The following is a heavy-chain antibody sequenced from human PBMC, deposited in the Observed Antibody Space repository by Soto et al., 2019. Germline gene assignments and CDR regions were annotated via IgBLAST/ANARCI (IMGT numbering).Heavy chain of an antibody. CDR3: ARDGPYYYASRMDV. J-gene: IGHJ6*02. CDR2: LHSGGDT. Sequence: EVQLVESGGGLVQPGGSLRLSCVASGIPVSSNYMTWVRQAPGKGLEWVSVLHSGGDTYYANSVKGRFTISRHDSPNTLFLQMNSLTAEDTAVYYWARDGPYYYASRMDVWGQGTTVTVSS. D-gene: IGHD3-10*01. V-gene: IGHV3-53*04. CDR1: GIPVSSNY.